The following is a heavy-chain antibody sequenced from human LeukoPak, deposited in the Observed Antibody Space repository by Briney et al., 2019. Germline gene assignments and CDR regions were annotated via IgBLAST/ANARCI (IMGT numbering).Heavy chain of an antibody. J-gene: IGHJ3*02. CDR1: GFTFSNYC. CDR3: ARIGSETYHDAFHI. D-gene: IGHD3-10*01. Sequence: GGSLRLSCAAPGFTFSNYCLGWVRQAPGKGLEWVANIIQDGSQKYYVDSVKGRLSISRDNAKNSLYLQMNSLGAEDTAIYCCARIGSETYHDAFHIWGQGTMVTVFS. V-gene: IGHV3-7*03. CDR2: IIQDGSQK.